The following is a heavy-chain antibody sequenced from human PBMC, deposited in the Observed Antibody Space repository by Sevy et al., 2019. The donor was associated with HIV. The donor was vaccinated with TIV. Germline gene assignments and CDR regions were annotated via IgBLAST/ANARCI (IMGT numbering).Heavy chain of an antibody. Sequence: GGSLRLSCAASGFTFSSYAMSWVRQAPGKGLEWVSAISGSGGSTYYADSVKGRFTNTRDNSKNTLYLQMNGLSAEDTAIYYTAKALPLVTRGVDYWGQGTLVTVS. V-gene: IGHV3-23*01. D-gene: IGHD6-13*01. CDR2: ISGSGGST. CDR1: GFTFSSYA. J-gene: IGHJ4*01. CDR3: AKALPLVTRGVDY.